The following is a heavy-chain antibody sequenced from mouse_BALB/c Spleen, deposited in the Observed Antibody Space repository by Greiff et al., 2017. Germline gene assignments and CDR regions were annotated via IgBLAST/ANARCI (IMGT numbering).Heavy chain of an antibody. V-gene: IGHV5-6-3*01. Sequence: EVKVEESGGGLVQPGGSLKLSCAASGFTFSSYGMSWVRQTPDKRLELVATINSNGGSTYYPDSVKGRFTISRDNAKNTLYLQMSSLKSEDTAMYYCARGYGNYPYFDYWGQGTTLTVSS. J-gene: IGHJ2*01. CDR3: ARGYGNYPYFDY. CDR1: GFTFSSYG. CDR2: INSNGGST. D-gene: IGHD2-1*01.